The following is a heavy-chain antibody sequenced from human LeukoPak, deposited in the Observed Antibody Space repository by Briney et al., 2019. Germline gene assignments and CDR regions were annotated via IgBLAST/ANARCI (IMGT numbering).Heavy chain of an antibody. V-gene: IGHV3-48*04. CDR3: ATGGRVRFSKGYFDY. Sequence: PGGSLRLSCAASGFTFSSYAMSWVRQAPGKGLEWVSYISSSGSTIYYADSVKGRFTISRDNAKNSLYLQMNSLRAEDTAVYYCATGGRVRFSKGYFDYWGQGTLVTVSS. CDR2: ISSSGSTI. CDR1: GFTFSSYA. J-gene: IGHJ4*02. D-gene: IGHD2/OR15-2a*01.